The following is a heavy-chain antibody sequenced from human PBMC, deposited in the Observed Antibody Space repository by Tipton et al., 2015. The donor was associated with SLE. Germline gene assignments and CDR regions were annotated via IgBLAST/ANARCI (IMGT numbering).Heavy chain of an antibody. Sequence: SLRLSCVASGLTFDDYAMHWVRQAPGKGLEGVSLITGDGSTIYYADSVKGRFTISRDNSKNSLYLQMNSLRSEDTALYYCAKDSLYGVYVFDYWGQGTLVTVSS. CDR3: AKDSLYGVYVFDY. CDR2: ITGDGSTI. D-gene: IGHD4-17*01. V-gene: IGHV3-43*02. J-gene: IGHJ4*02. CDR1: GLTFDDYA.